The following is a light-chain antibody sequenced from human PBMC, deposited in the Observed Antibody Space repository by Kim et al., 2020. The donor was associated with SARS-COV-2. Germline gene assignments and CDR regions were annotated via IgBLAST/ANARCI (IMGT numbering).Light chain of an antibody. Sequence: VALGQTVRITCQGYSLRSYYATWYQQKPGQAPILVIYGKNNRPSGIPDRFSGSSSGNPASLTLTGTQAGDEADYYCNSRDSNNNVVFGGGTQLTVL. V-gene: IGLV3-19*01. CDR2: GKN. J-gene: IGLJ2*01. CDR1: SLRSYY. CDR3: NSRDSNNNVV.